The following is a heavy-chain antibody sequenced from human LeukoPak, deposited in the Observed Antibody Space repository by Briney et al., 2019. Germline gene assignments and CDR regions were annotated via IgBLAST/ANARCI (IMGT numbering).Heavy chain of an antibody. CDR1: GYSFTSYW. Sequence: GESLKISCKGSGYSFTSYWIGWVRQMPGKGLEWMGIIYPGDSDTRYSPSFQGQVTISADKSISTAYLQWSSLRASDTAMYYCARSFDILTGSTPFDPWGQGALVTVSS. CDR2: IYPGDSDT. D-gene: IGHD3-9*01. V-gene: IGHV5-51*01. CDR3: ARSFDILTGSTPFDP. J-gene: IGHJ5*02.